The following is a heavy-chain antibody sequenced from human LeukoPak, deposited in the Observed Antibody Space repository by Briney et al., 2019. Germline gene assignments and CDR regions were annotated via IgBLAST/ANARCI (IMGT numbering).Heavy chain of an antibody. CDR3: SGSSGTPLVIDY. CDR2: IKSKTDGGTT. V-gene: IGHV3-15*01. CDR1: GFTFSNAW. Sequence: GGSLRLSCAASGFTFSNAWMSWVRQAPGKGLEWVGRIKSKTDGGTTDYAAPVKGRFTISRDDSKNTLYLQMNSLKTEDTAVYYCSGSSGTPLVIDYWGQGTLVTVSS. D-gene: IGHD1-1*01. J-gene: IGHJ4*02.